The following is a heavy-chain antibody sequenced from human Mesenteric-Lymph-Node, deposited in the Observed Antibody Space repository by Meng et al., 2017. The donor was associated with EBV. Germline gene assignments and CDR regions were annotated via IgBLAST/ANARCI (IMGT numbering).Heavy chain of an antibody. Sequence: HLQLQESGPGLVKPSETLSPPCIVSGYSVSSITYYWGWIRQPPGKGLEWIGSFYHGGTTYYNPSLKSRVTISVDTSKNLLSLKVNSVTAADTAVYYCAGHDFGDYAFDYWGQGTLVTVSS. CDR2: FYHGGTT. CDR1: GYSVSSITYY. V-gene: IGHV4-39*07. J-gene: IGHJ4*02. D-gene: IGHD4-17*01. CDR3: AGHDFGDYAFDY.